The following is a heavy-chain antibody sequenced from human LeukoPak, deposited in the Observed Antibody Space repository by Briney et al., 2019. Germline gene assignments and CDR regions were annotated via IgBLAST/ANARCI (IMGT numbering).Heavy chain of an antibody. Sequence: SVKVSCKASGGTFSSYAISWVRQAPGQGLEWMGRIIPILGIANYAQKFQGRVTITADKSTSTAYMELSSLRSEDTAVYYCAAVQVGANYYFDYWGQGTLVTVSS. V-gene: IGHV1-69*04. CDR1: GGTFSSYA. D-gene: IGHD1-26*01. CDR3: AAVQVGANYYFDY. J-gene: IGHJ4*02. CDR2: IIPILGIA.